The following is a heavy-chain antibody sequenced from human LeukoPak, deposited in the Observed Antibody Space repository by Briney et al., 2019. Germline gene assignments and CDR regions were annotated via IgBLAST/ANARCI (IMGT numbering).Heavy chain of an antibody. V-gene: IGHV4-34*01. CDR1: GGSFSGYY. D-gene: IGHD3-22*01. Sequence: SETLSLTCAVSGGSFSGYYWNWIRQPPGHGLEWIGEINHSGSTNYKPSLKSRVTISVDTSKNQFSLKLSSVTAADTAVYYCAREVIVARSFDYWGQGTLVTVSS. CDR2: INHSGST. CDR3: AREVIVARSFDY. J-gene: IGHJ4*02.